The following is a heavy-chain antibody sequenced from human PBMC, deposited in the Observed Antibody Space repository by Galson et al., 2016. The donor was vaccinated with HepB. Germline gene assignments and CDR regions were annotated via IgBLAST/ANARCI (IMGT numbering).Heavy chain of an antibody. CDR3: VSPLHNDGNSGMAFDI. D-gene: IGHD4-23*01. V-gene: IGHV3-74*01. CDR1: RFTFSSYW. Sequence: SLRLSCADSRFTFSSYWMHWVRQVPGKGPVWVSVISGDASGTRYADSVKGRFTISRDNTKNTLYLQMNCLRADDTAVYYCVSPLHNDGNSGMAFDIWGQGTMVTVSS. CDR2: ISGDASGT. J-gene: IGHJ3*02.